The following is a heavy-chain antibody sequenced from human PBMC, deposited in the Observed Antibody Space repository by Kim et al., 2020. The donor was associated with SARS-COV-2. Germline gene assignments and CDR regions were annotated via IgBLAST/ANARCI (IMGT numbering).Heavy chain of an antibody. CDR2: INHSGST. CDR1: GGSFSGYY. V-gene: IGHV4-34*01. Sequence: SETLSLTCAVYGGSFSGYYWSWIRQPPGKGLEWIGEINHSGSTNYNPSLKSRVTISVDTSKNQFSLKLSSVTAADTAVYYCARGGRAGSGSYLLSYYYYGMDVWGQGTTVTVSS. J-gene: IGHJ6*02. CDR3: ARGGRAGSGSYLLSYYYYGMDV. D-gene: IGHD3-10*01.